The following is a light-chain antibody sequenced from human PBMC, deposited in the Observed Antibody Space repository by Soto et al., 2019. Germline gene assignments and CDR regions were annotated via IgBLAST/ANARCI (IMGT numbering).Light chain of an antibody. CDR2: KAS. Sequence: DIQMTQSPSTLSGSVGDRVTITCRASQTISSWLAWYQQKPGKAPKLLIYKASTLKRGVPPRFSGSGSGTEFTLTISSLQPDDFATYYCKHYNSYSEAFGQGATVDIK. CDR1: QTISSW. V-gene: IGKV1-5*03. CDR3: KHYNSYSEA. J-gene: IGKJ1*01.